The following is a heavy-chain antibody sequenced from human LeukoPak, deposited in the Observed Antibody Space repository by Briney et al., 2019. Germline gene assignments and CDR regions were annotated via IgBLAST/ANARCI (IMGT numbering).Heavy chain of an antibody. Sequence: ASVKVSCKASGYTFTGYYMHWMRQAPGQGLEWMGWINPNSGGTNYAQKFQGRVTITADESTSTAYMELSSLRSEDTAVYYCARVLDYDILTGYLFDYWGQGTLVTVSS. CDR1: GYTFTGYY. CDR3: ARVLDYDILTGYLFDY. CDR2: INPNSGGT. D-gene: IGHD3-9*01. V-gene: IGHV1-2*02. J-gene: IGHJ4*02.